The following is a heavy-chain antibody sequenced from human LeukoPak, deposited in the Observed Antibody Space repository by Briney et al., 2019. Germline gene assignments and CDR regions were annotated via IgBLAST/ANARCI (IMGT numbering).Heavy chain of an antibody. J-gene: IGHJ3*02. D-gene: IGHD3-3*01. CDR3: ARWDSGEWFHDAFDI. CDR1: GYSISSGYY. V-gene: IGHV4-38-2*01. Sequence: SETLSLTCGVSGYSISSGYYWGWIRQPPGKGLEGSGSIYHSGSTYYNPSLKRRATISVDTSKHQFSLKLRSVTAADTALYYCARWDSGEWFHDAFDIWGQGTRVTVSS. CDR2: IYHSGST.